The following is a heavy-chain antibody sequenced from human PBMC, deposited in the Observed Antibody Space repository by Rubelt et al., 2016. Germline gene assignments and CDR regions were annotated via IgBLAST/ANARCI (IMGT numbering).Heavy chain of an antibody. CDR2: IKQDGSEK. Sequence: EVQLVESGGGLVQPGGSLRLSCAASGFTFSSYWMSWVRQAPGKGLEWVANIKQDGSEKYYVDSVKGRFTISRDNSKNTLYLQMNNLRGEDTAVFYCARVMAAWGQGTLVTVSS. V-gene: IGHV3-7*02. CDR3: ARVMAA. CDR1: GFTFSSYW. J-gene: IGHJ4*02. D-gene: IGHD6-6*01.